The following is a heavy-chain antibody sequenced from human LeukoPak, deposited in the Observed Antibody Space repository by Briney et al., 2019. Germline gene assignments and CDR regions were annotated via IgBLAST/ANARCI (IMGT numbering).Heavy chain of an antibody. V-gene: IGHV3-30*03. CDR1: GSTFSSYG. CDR3: ARGVVSGGGYHPS. Sequence: PGGSLGLSCAASGSTFSSYGMHWVRQAPGKGLEWVAVISYDGSNKYYADSVKGRFTISRDNSKNTLYLQMNSLRAEDTAVYYCARGVVSGGGYHPSWGQGTLVTVSS. CDR2: ISYDGSNK. J-gene: IGHJ4*02. D-gene: IGHD1-26*01.